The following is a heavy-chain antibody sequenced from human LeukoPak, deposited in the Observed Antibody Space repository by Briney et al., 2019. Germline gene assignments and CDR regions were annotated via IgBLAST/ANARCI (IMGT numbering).Heavy chain of an antibody. CDR2: IIPIFGTA. Sequence: GASVKVSCKASGGTFSSYAISWVRQAPGQGLEWMGGIIPIFGTANYAQKFQGRVTITADESTSTAYMELSGLRSEDTAVYYCARTQGSSWYGAPGDYYYYGMDVWGQGTTVTVSS. D-gene: IGHD6-13*01. V-gene: IGHV1-69*13. CDR3: ARTQGSSWYGAPGDYYYYGMDV. CDR1: GGTFSSYA. J-gene: IGHJ6*02.